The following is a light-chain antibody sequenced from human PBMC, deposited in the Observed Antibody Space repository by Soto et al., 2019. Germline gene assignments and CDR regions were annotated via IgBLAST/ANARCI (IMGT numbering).Light chain of an antibody. CDR1: QSVSNNY. J-gene: IGKJ4*01. CDR2: GAS. CDR3: QHFSSYPHP. V-gene: IGKV3-20*01. Sequence: TSTLSLSPGERATLSCRASQSVSNNYLAWYQQKPGQAPRLLIYGASNRATGIPDRFSGSGSGTDFTLTISRLEPEDFAVYYCQHFSSYPHPFGGGTKVDIK.